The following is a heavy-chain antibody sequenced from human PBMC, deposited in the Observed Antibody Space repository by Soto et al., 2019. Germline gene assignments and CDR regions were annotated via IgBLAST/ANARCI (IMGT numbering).Heavy chain of an antibody. CDR1: GFTFSSYS. D-gene: IGHD1-26*01. CDR3: ANGKQVY. Sequence: GGSLRLSCAASGFTFSSYSMNWVRQAPGKGLEWVSSISSSSSYTYYADSVKGRFTISRDNSKNTLYLQMHSLRAEDTAVYYCANGKQVYWGQGTLVTVSS. CDR2: ISSSSSYT. V-gene: IGHV3-21*04. J-gene: IGHJ4*02.